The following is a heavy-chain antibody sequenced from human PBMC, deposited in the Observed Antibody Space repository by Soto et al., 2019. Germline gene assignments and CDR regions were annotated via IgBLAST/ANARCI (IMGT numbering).Heavy chain of an antibody. Sequence: QVQLVQSGAEVQKPGASVKVSCKSSGYTFTSYGFSWVRQAPGQWLEWMGWISAYNGHTNYAQKLQGRATLTTDTSKNTGSMELRSLTYDDKAVYYAARVGSGNYPPDYWGQGTLVTVSS. V-gene: IGHV1-18*01. CDR1: GYTFTSYG. CDR3: ARVGSGNYPPDY. CDR2: ISAYNGHT. J-gene: IGHJ4*02. D-gene: IGHD1-26*01.